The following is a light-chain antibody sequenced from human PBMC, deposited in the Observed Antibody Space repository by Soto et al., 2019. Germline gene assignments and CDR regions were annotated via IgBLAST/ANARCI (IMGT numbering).Light chain of an antibody. Sequence: QSALTQPASVSGSPGQSITISCTGTSSDVGSYNYVSWYQQHPGKAPKLMIYGVSGRPSGISSRFSGSKSGNTASLTISGLQTEDEADYYCSSYTDSSTLFGTGTKLTVL. J-gene: IGLJ1*01. CDR1: SSDVGSYNY. CDR2: GVS. CDR3: SSYTDSSTL. V-gene: IGLV2-14*01.